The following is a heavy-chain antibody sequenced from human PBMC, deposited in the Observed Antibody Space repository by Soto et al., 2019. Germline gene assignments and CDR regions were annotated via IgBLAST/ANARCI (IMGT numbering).Heavy chain of an antibody. CDR2: IYYSGST. CDR1: GGSISSSSYY. Sequence: SETLSLTCTVSGGSISSSSYYWGWIRQPPGKGLEWIGSIYYSGSTHYNPSLKSRVTISVDTSKNQFSLKLSSVTAADTAVYYCAGTSIVGANNWFDPWGQGTLVTVSS. CDR3: AGTSIVGANNWFDP. J-gene: IGHJ5*02. V-gene: IGHV4-39*07. D-gene: IGHD1-26*01.